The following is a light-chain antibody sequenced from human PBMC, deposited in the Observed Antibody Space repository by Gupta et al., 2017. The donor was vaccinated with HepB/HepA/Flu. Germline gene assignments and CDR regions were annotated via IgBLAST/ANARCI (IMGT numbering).Light chain of an antibody. V-gene: IGKV3-20*01. CDR3: QYYGPPPWT. Sequence: EIVLTPSSGSLSVSPGERATLSGRASQRVSSRFVGWYQQKPGQAPRLLIYGTSNRATGTPDRFSGSGSGTDFSLTITRLEPQDFAVYYCQYYGPPPWTFGQGTKVEIK. J-gene: IGKJ1*01. CDR2: GTS. CDR1: QRVSSRF.